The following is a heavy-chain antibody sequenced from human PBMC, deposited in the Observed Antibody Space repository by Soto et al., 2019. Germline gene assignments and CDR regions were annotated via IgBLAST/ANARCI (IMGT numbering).Heavy chain of an antibody. CDR1: GGTFSSYA. Sequence: SVKVSCKASGGTFSSYAISWVRQAPGQGLEWMGGIIPIFGTANYAQKFQGRVTITADESTSTAYMELSSLRSEDTAVYYCARATNTLRFLEWHFDYWGQGTLVTVSS. V-gene: IGHV1-69*13. CDR2: IIPIFGTA. D-gene: IGHD3-3*01. CDR3: ARATNTLRFLEWHFDY. J-gene: IGHJ4*02.